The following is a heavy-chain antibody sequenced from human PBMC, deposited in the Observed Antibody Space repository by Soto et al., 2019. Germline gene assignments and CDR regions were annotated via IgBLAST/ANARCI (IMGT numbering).Heavy chain of an antibody. J-gene: IGHJ4*02. Sequence: SETLSLTCSVSGGSISSNYCSWIRQPPGKGLEWIGYIYNSGSTNYNPSLKSRVTISVDTSKNQFSLKLSSVTAADTAVYYCARIGVLQLWSYYFDYWGQGTLVTVSS. CDR2: IYNSGST. D-gene: IGHD5-18*01. CDR1: GGSISSNY. V-gene: IGHV4-59*01. CDR3: ARIGVLQLWSYYFDY.